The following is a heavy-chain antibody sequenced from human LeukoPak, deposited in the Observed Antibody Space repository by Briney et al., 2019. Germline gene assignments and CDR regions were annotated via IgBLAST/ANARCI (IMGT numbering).Heavy chain of an antibody. V-gene: IGHV3-7*01. D-gene: IGHD3-22*01. CDR3: ARDSQYYDSSSYYY. Sequence: PGGSLRLSCAAYGFTFSSYWMRSVRQAPGRGLGWVAYIKQDGSETYYVDSVKSRYTISRDNAKNSPSQQKNSLRAEDTAVYYCARDSQYYDSSSYYYWGQGTLVTVSS. CDR1: GFTFSSYW. J-gene: IGHJ4*02. CDR2: IKQDGSET.